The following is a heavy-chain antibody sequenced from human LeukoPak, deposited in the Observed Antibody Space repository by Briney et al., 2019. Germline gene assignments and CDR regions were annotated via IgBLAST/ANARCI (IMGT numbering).Heavy chain of an antibody. V-gene: IGHV4-34*01. Sequence: PSDTLSLTCAVYGGSFSGYYWRWIRQPPGKGLEWIGEINHSGSTNYNPSLKSRLTISVDTSKNQFALKLSSVTAADTAVYYCARPLRGYCSGGSCQGFDYWGQGTLVTVSS. J-gene: IGHJ4*02. CDR2: INHSGST. D-gene: IGHD2-15*01. CDR3: ARPLRGYCSGGSCQGFDY. CDR1: GGSFSGYY.